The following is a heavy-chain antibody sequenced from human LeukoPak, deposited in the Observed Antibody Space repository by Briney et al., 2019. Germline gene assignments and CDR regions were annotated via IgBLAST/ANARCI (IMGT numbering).Heavy chain of an antibody. Sequence: GGSLRLPCAASGFTFSSYGMSWVRQAPGKGLEWVSAISGSGGSTYYADSVKGRFTISRDNSKNTLYLQMNSLRAEDTAVYYCAKDLWFGELLPLGFDYWGQGTLVTVSS. CDR3: AKDLWFGELLPLGFDY. CDR1: GFTFSSYG. CDR2: ISGSGGST. V-gene: IGHV3-23*01. D-gene: IGHD3-10*01. J-gene: IGHJ4*02.